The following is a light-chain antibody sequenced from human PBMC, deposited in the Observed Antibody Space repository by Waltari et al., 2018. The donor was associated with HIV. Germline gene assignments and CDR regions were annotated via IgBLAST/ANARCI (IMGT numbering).Light chain of an antibody. Sequence: EIVITQSPATLSVSPEERVTISCRASQSVSSNLAWYQRKPGQAPRLLIYGASNRATGIPARFSGSGSGTEFTLTISSLQSEDFAVYYCHQYNNWPPAYTFGQGTKLEIK. CDR1: QSVSSN. J-gene: IGKJ2*01. CDR2: GAS. CDR3: HQYNNWPPAYT. V-gene: IGKV3-15*01.